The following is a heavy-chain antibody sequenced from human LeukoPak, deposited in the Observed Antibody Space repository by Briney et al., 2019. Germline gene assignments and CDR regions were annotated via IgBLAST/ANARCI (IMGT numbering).Heavy chain of an antibody. J-gene: IGHJ4*02. V-gene: IGHV1-69*01. D-gene: IGHD1-1*01. CDR2: IIPIFGTA. CDR3: ARGPFLGTTGPGAADY. Sequence: GASVKVSCKASGGTFSSYAISWVRQAPGQGLEWMGGIIPIFGTANYAQKFQGRVTITADESTSTAYMELSSLRSEDTAVYYCARGPFLGTTGPGAADYWGQGTLVTVSA. CDR1: GGTFSSYA.